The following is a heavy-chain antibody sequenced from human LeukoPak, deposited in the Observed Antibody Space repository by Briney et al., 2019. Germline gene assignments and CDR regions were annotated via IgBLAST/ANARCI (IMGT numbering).Heavy chain of an antibody. D-gene: IGHD6-19*01. Sequence: SETLSLTCTVSGGSISTCNYYWGWIRQPPGKGLEWIGNIYYSGSTYYKPSLKTRVTISVDTSMNQFSLKLTSVTGADTAVYYGARHASVDGNWPRPLDYWGQGSLVTVSS. V-gene: IGHV4-39*01. CDR3: ARHASVDGNWPRPLDY. CDR2: IYYSGST. CDR1: GGSISTCNYY. J-gene: IGHJ4*02.